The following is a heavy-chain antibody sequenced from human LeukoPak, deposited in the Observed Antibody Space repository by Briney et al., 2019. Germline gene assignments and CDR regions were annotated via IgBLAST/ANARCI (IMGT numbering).Heavy chain of an antibody. CDR1: GYTFTGYY. CDR3: ARDREYDSSGYYYPQSPLGY. D-gene: IGHD3-22*01. V-gene: IGHV1-18*04. Sequence: GASVKVSCKASGYTFTGYYMHWVRQAPGQGLEWMGWISAYNGNTNYAQKLQGRVTMTTDTSTSTAYMELRSLRSDDTAVYYCARDREYDSSGYYYPQSPLGYWGQGTLVTVSS. CDR2: ISAYNGNT. J-gene: IGHJ4*02.